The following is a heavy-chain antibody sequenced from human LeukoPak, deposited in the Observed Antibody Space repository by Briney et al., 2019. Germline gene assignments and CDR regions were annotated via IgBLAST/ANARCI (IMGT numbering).Heavy chain of an antibody. CDR2: ISAYNGNT. V-gene: IGHV1-18*01. D-gene: IGHD3-22*01. CDR1: GYTFTSYG. J-gene: IGHJ6*03. Sequence: ASVKVSCKASGYTFTSYGISWVRQAPGQGLEWMGWISAYNGNTNYAQKLQGRVTMTTDTSTSTAYMELRSLRSDDTAVYYCARDAYYYGSSGYYIVGSNYYYYMDVWGKGTTVTVSS. CDR3: ARDAYYYGSSGYYIVGSNYYYYMDV.